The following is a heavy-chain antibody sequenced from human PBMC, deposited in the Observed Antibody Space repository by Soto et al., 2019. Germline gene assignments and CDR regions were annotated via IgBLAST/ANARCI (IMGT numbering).Heavy chain of an antibody. J-gene: IGHJ6*02. CDR1: GFTVSSNY. CDR3: ARDFAEMAGYGMGV. D-gene: IGHD6-19*01. Sequence: QPGGSLRLSCAASGFTVSSNYMSWVRQAPGKGLEWVSVIYSGGSTYYADSVKGRFTISRDNSKNTLYLQMNSLRAEDTAVYYCARDFAEMAGYGMGVWGQGTTVTVSS. CDR2: IYSGGST. V-gene: IGHV3-53*01.